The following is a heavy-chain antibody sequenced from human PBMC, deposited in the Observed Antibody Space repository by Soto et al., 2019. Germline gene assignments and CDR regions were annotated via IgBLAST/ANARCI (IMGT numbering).Heavy chain of an antibody. CDR2: ISSSGSTI. CDR1: GFTFSDYY. D-gene: IGHD5-18*01. J-gene: IGHJ4*02. CDR3: ARDGPQYRTPFDY. Sequence: PGGSLRLSCAASGFTFSDYYMSWIRQAPGKGLEWVSYISSSGSTIYYADPVKGRFTISRDNAKNSLYLQMNSLRAEDTAVYYCARDGPQYRTPFDYWGQGTLVTVSS. V-gene: IGHV3-11*01.